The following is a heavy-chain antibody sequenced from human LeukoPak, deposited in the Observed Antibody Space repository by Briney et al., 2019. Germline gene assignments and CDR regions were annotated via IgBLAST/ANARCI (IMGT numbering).Heavy chain of an antibody. J-gene: IGHJ4*02. Sequence: ASVKVSCKASGYTFTGYYMHWVRQAPGQGLEWMGWINPNSGGTNYAQKFQGRVTMTRDTSINSVYMELSSLTSDDTAVYYCASDSTGRLAFDYWGQGTLVTVSS. CDR2: INPNSGGT. CDR3: ASDSTGRLAFDY. CDR1: GYTFTGYY. V-gene: IGHV1-2*02. D-gene: IGHD2-8*02.